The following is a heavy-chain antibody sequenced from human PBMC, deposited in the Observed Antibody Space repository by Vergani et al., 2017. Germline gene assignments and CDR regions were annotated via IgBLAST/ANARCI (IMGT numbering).Heavy chain of an antibody. V-gene: IGHV1-58*02. D-gene: IGHD3-22*01. Sequence: QMQLVQSGPEVKKSGTSVKVFCKASGFTFTSSAMQWVRQARGQRLEWIGWIVVGSGNTNYAQKFQERVTITRDMSTSTAYMELSSLRSEDTAVYYCAAPHPGLLHYYYYGMDVWGQGTTVTVSS. CDR3: AAPHPGLLHYYYYGMDV. CDR1: GFTFTSSA. J-gene: IGHJ6*02. CDR2: IVVGSGNT.